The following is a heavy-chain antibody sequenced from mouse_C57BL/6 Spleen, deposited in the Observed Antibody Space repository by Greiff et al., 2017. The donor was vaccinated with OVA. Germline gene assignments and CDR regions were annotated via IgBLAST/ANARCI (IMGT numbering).Heavy chain of an antibody. J-gene: IGHJ3*01. CDR3: AIMYAWFAY. Sequence: VQLQQSGPGLVQPSQCLSITCTVSGFSFTSYGVHWVRQSPGKGLEWLGVIWSGGSTDYNASIISRLSTSKDNSKVQVFFKMHSLQAYDTSIYYCAIMYAWFAYWGQGTLVTVSA. CDR2: IWSGGST. CDR1: GFSFTSYG. V-gene: IGHV2-2*01. D-gene: IGHD2-14*01.